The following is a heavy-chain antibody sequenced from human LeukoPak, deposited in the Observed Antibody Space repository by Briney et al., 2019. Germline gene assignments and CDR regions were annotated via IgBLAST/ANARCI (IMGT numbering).Heavy chain of an antibody. J-gene: IGHJ4*02. CDR3: ARDSIVAMITEY. D-gene: IGHD5-12*01. CDR2: ISSSSSYI. CDR1: GFTFSSYS. Sequence: GGSLRLSCAASGFTFSSYSMNWVRQAPGKGLEWVSSISSSSSYIYYADSVKGRFTISRENAKNSLYLQMNSLRAEDTAVYYCARDSIVAMITEYWGQGDLVTVSS. V-gene: IGHV3-21*01.